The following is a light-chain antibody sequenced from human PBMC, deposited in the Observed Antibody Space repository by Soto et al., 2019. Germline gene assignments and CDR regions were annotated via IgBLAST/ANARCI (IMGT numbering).Light chain of an antibody. CDR3: QQFNTSPWT. CDR2: KSS. V-gene: IGKV1-5*03. CDR1: QSVSIW. Sequence: DMQMTQWPSTLSASEGDRVTISCRASQSVSIWLAWYQQKPGRAPKLLIYKSSILESGVPSRFSGSGSGTEFTLTISSMQPDDFANYYCQQFNTSPWTFGQGTKV. J-gene: IGKJ1*01.